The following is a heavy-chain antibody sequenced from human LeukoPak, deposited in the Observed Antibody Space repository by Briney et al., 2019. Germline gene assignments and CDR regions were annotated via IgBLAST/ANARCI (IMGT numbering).Heavy chain of an antibody. V-gene: IGHV3-30-3*01. D-gene: IGHD3-10*01. CDR3: ARVAMVRGPYYFDY. CDR1: GFTFSSYA. J-gene: IGHJ4*02. CDR2: ISYDGSNK. Sequence: GGSLRLSCAASGFTFSSYAMPWVRQAPGKGLEWVAVISYDGSNKYYADSVKGRFTISRDNSKNTLYLQMNSLRAEDTAVYYCARVAMVRGPYYFDYWGQGTLVTVSS.